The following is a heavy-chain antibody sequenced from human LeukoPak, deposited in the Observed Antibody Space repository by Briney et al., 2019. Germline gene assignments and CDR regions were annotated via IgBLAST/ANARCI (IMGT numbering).Heavy chain of an antibody. Sequence: PSETLSLTCAVSGASLRAYSWSWLRQPPEKGLEWVGEIDHSGSTNYNPPLKTRVTISVDTSKNQFSLRLTSVTAADTAVYYCARAGGADSPQDLDYWGQGILVTVSS. CDR2: IDHSGST. D-gene: IGHD3-22*01. CDR3: ARAGGADSPQDLDY. V-gene: IGHV4-34*01. J-gene: IGHJ4*02. CDR1: GASLRAYS.